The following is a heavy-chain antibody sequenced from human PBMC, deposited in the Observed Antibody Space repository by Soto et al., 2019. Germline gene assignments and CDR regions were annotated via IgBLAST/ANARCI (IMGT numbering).Heavy chain of an antibody. J-gene: IGHJ1*01. CDR2: INAGNGNT. V-gene: IGHV1-3*01. CDR1: GYTFTSYA. D-gene: IGHD2-21*02. Sequence: QVQLVQSGAEVKKPGASVKVSCKASGYTFTSYAMHWVRQAPGQRLEWMGWINAGNGNTKYSQKFQGRVTITRDTSASTAYMELSSLRSEDTAVYYCARDLSSGVVTAILQHWGQGTLVTVSS. CDR3: ARDLSSGVVTAILQH.